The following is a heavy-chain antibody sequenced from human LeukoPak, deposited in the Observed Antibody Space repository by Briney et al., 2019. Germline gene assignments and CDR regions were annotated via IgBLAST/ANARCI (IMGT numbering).Heavy chain of an antibody. CDR2: IKSKTDGGTT. J-gene: IGHJ4*02. V-gene: IGHV3-15*01. D-gene: IGHD1-26*01. CDR1: GFNFSSYA. Sequence: GGSLRLSCAASGFNFSSYAMSWVRQAPGKGLEWVGRIKSKTDGGTTDYAAPVKGRFTISRDDSKNTLYLQMNSLKTEDTAVYYCTTRGGSFSIFDYWGQGTLVTVSS. CDR3: TTRGGSFSIFDY.